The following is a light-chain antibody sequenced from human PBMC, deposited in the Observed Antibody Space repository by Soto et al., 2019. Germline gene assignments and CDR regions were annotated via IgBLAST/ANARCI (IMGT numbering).Light chain of an antibody. CDR2: GNS. J-gene: IGLJ3*02. Sequence: QSVLTQPPSVSGAPGQRVTISCTGSSSYIGAGYHVHWYQQLPGTAPKLLIYGNSNRPSGVPDRFSGSKSGTSASLAITGLQAEDEAHYYCRSYDSSLSGSVFGGGTKLTVL. CDR1: SSYIGAGYH. V-gene: IGLV1-40*01. CDR3: RSYDSSLSGSV.